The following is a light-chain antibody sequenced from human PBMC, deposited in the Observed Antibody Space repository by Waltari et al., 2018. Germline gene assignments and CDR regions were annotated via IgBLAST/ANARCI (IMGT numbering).Light chain of an antibody. Sequence: IVMTQSPATLSVSPGERATLSCRASQIISTNLPWFQEKPGQAPRLPIYGASIRATGVPARFSGSRSGTYFTLVISSLRSEDFAVYYCQHYDKWLRYSFGQGTKVEIK. J-gene: IGKJ2*01. CDR1: QIISTN. V-gene: IGKV3-15*01. CDR2: GAS. CDR3: QHYDKWLRYS.